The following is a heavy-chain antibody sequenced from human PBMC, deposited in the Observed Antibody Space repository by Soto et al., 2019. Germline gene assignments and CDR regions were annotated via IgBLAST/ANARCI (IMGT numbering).Heavy chain of an antibody. V-gene: IGHV3-30*18. J-gene: IGHJ4*02. D-gene: IGHD1-26*01. CDR3: AKEGCLIGSYYIYSSYYFDY. CDR1: GFTFSSYG. Sequence: QVQLVESGGGVVQPGRSLRLSCVASGFTFSSYGMHWVRQAPGKGLEWVAIISYDGSNTYYADSVKGRFTISRDNSKNTLYLQMNSLRAEDTSVYYCAKEGCLIGSYYIYSSYYFDYWGQGTLVTVSS. CDR2: ISYDGSNT.